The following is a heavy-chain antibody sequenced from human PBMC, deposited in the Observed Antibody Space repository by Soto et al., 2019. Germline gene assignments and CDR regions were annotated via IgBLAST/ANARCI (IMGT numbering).Heavy chain of an antibody. CDR1: GFTFSSYA. D-gene: IGHD2-21*02. CDR2: ISGSGGST. V-gene: IGHV3-23*01. CDR3: AKDSTTNCGGDCYFAFDI. J-gene: IGHJ3*02. Sequence: GGSLRLSCVASGFTFSSYAMSWVRQAPGKGLEWVSAISGSGGSTYYADSVKGRFTISRDNSKNTLYLQMNSLRAEDTAVYYCAKDSTTNCGGDCYFAFDIWGQGTMVTVSS.